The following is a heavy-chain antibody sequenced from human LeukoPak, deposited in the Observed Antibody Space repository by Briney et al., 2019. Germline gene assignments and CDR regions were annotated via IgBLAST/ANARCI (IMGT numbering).Heavy chain of an antibody. CDR1: GYTFTSYD. CDR3: ARDLGYGDYMGWFDP. J-gene: IGHJ5*02. CDR2: INPNSGGT. D-gene: IGHD4-17*01. V-gene: IGHV1-2*02. Sequence: ASVKVSCKASGYTFTSYDINWVRQAPGQGLEWMGWINPNSGGTNYAQKFQGRVTMTRDTSISTAYMELSRPRSDDTAVYYCARDLGYGDYMGWFDPWGQGTLVTVSS.